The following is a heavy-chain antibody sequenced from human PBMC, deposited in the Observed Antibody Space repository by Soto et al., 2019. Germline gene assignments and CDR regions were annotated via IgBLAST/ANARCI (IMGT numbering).Heavy chain of an antibody. J-gene: IGHJ4*02. D-gene: IGHD2-8*02. CDR3: ARDKITGLFDY. CDR2: INHSGST. Sequence: SETLSLTCAVSGGSISSGGYSWSWIRQPPGKGLEWVGYINHSGSTNYNPSLKSRVTISVDTSKNQFSLKLTSVTAADTAVYYCARDKITGLFDYWGQGTLVTVSS. V-gene: IGHV4-30-2*01. CDR1: GGSISSGGYS.